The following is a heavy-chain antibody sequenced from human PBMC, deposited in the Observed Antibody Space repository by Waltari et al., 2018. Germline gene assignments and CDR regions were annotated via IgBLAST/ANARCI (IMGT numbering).Heavy chain of an antibody. J-gene: IGHJ3*02. D-gene: IGHD6-13*01. CDR3: ARSHSAAHDAFDI. CDR2: IYTSGST. CDR1: GGSISSGSYY. V-gene: IGHV4-61*02. Sequence: QVQLQESGPGLVKPSQTLSLTCTVPGGSISSGSYYWSWIRQPAGKGLEWIGRIYTSGSTNYNPSLKSRVTISVDTSKNQFSLKLSSVTAADTAVYYCARSHSAAHDAFDIWGQGTMVTVSS.